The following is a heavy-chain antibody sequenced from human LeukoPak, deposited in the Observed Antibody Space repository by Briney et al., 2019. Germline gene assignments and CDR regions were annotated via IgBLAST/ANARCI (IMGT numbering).Heavy chain of an antibody. D-gene: IGHD2-2*01. Sequence: GGSLRLSCAASGFTFSNAWMSWVRQAPGKGLEWVGRIKKKDEGGAADYAAPVKGRFTISRDDSKNTLYLQMNSLKTEDTAVYYCTARYCRSTSCYGEYFQRWGQGTLVTVSS. V-gene: IGHV3-15*01. J-gene: IGHJ1*01. CDR2: IKKKDEGGAA. CDR3: TARYCRSTSCYGEYFQR. CDR1: GFTFSNAW.